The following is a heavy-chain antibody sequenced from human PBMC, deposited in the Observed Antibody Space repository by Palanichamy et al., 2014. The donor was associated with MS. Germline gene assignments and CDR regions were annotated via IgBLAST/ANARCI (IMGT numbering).Heavy chain of an antibody. D-gene: IGHD3-3*01. CDR3: ARSEAYLDY. Sequence: QVHLVEVWGEGWVQPGRSLRLSCAASGFPFSGYTMHWVRQAPGKGLEWLSYVSFDGTKRYYAESVRGRFTISRDDSKNTIYLQMNSLRGEDTAVYFCARSEAYLDYWGHGTLVTVSS. V-gene: IGHV3-30-3*01. J-gene: IGHJ4*03. CDR2: VSFDGTKR. CDR1: GFPFSGYT.